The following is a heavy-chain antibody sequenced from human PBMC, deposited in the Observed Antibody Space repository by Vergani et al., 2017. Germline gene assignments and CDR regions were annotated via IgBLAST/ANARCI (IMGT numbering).Heavy chain of an antibody. J-gene: IGHJ4*02. CDR1: GFTFSSYS. V-gene: IGHV3-21*01. CDR3: ARGGSVGNDY. Sequence: EVQLVESGGGLVKPGGSLRLSCAASGFTFSSYSMNWVRQAPGKGLEWVSSISSSSSYIYYENSVKGRFTISRDNAKSSLYLQMHSLGAEDTAVYYCARGGSVGNDYWGQGTLVTVSS. CDR2: ISSSSSYI. D-gene: IGHD4-23*01.